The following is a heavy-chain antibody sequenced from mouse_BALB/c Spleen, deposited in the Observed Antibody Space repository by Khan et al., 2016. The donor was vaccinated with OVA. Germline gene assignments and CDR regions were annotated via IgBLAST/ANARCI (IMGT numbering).Heavy chain of an antibody. CDR3: TRGVYYGKSLFAY. CDR2: IYPGSGST. D-gene: IGHD2-1*01. Sequence: LQQPGSELVRPGASVKLSCKASGYTFTSYWMHWVKQRHGQGLEWIGNIYPGSGSTNYDEKFKCKGILTVDTSSSTDYMHLSSLKYEDSEVYSCTRGVYYGKSLFAYWGQGALVTVSA. J-gene: IGHJ3*01. CDR1: GYTFTSYW. V-gene: IGHV1S22*01.